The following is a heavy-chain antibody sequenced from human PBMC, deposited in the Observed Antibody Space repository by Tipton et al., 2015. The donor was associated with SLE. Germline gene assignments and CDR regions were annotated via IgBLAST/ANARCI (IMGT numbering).Heavy chain of an antibody. CDR2: ISDDGSRT. D-gene: IGHD1-26*01. V-gene: IGHV3-48*03. CDR3: ARVTGVGPFAHADG. J-gene: IGHJ4*02. CDR1: GFTFSSYW. Sequence: GSLRLSCAASGFTFSSYWMSWVRQAPGKGLEWVSYISDDGSRTYYTDSVKGRFTISRDTAENSLFLQMNSLTVEDTAVYYCARVTGVGPFAHADGWGQGALVIVSS.